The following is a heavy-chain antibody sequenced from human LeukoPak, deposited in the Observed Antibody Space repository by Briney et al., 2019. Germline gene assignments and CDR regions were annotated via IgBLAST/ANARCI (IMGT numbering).Heavy chain of an antibody. D-gene: IGHD5-18*01. V-gene: IGHV1-2*02. CDR1: VYTFTGYY. Sequence: ASVKVSCKASVYTFTGYYMHWVRQAPCPGLEWMGWINPNSCGTNYAPNIQGRVTMTRDTSISAAYMELTRLRADDTAVYYCASGRYSYGLTLYGMDVWGQGTTVTVSS. J-gene: IGHJ6*02. CDR3: ASGRYSYGLTLYGMDV. CDR2: INPNSCGT.